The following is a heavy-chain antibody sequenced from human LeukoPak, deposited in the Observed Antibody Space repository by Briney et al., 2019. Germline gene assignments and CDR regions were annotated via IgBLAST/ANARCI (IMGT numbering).Heavy chain of an antibody. CDR1: GGSFSGYY. CDR2: INHSGST. D-gene: IGHD2-2*01. Sequence: KPSETLSLTCAVYGGSFSGYYWSWLRQPPGKGLEWLGEINHSGSTNYNPSLKSRVTISVDTSKNQFSLKLSSVTAADTAVYYCARKGSLVPAYTSHYGMDVWGQGTTVTVSS. V-gene: IGHV4-34*01. CDR3: ARKGSLVPAYTSHYGMDV. J-gene: IGHJ6*02.